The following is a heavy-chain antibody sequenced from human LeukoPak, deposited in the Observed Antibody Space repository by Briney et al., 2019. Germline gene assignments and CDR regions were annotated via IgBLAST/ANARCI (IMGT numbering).Heavy chain of an antibody. D-gene: IGHD6-19*01. CDR3: ARGLGSGWPPSYYYGMDV. CDR1: GGSISSYY. CDR2: IYYSGST. J-gene: IGHJ6*02. Sequence: SETLSLTCTVSGGSISSYYWNWIRQPPGKGLEWIGFIYYSGSTNYNPSLKSRVTISVDTSKNQFSLKVSSVTAADTAVYYCARGLGSGWPPSYYYGMDVWGQGTTVTVSS. V-gene: IGHV4-59*01.